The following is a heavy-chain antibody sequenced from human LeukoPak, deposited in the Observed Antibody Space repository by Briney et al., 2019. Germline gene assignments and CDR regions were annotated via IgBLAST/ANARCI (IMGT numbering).Heavy chain of an antibody. V-gene: IGHV4-39*01. CDR2: MYYSGST. D-gene: IGHD3-22*01. Sequence: SETLSLTCTVSGGSFSSRTYYWGWIRQPPGKGLEWIGSMYYSGSTYYNQSLKSRFTISVDTSKNQFSLKLTSVTAADTAVYYCARHYYDSSGYYPWYFDYWGQGTLVTVSS. CDR1: GGSFSSRTYY. J-gene: IGHJ4*02. CDR3: ARHYYDSSGYYPWYFDY.